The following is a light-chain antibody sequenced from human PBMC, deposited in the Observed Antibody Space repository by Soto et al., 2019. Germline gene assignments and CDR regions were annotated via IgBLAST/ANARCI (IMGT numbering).Light chain of an antibody. V-gene: IGKV1-39*01. CDR1: QSISSY. Sequence: DIELTQSPSSLSASVGDRVTITCRASQSISSYLNWYQQKPGKAPKLLIYDASNWQTGVPSRFSGCGSGTDFTLTISSLQPEDFADYYCQQSYPTPITFGQGTRLEIK. J-gene: IGKJ5*01. CDR3: QQSYPTPIT. CDR2: DAS.